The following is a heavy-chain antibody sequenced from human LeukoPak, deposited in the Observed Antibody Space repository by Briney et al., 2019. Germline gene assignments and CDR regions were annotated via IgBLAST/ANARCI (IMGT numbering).Heavy chain of an antibody. J-gene: IGHJ4*02. CDR3: VKDSVVVAGLVNYFDY. V-gene: IGHV3-23*01. Sequence: GGSLRLSCATSGFTFSNYAMSWVRQAPGKGLEWVSAISGSGGDTFYTDSVKGRFTISRDNSKNTLYLQMKSLRAEDTAVYYCVKDSVVVAGLVNYFDYWGQGTLVTVSS. D-gene: IGHD6-19*01. CDR1: GFTFSNYA. CDR2: ISGSGGDT.